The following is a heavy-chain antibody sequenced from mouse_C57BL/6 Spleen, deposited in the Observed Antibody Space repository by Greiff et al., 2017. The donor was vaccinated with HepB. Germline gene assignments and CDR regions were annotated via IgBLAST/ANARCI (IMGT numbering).Heavy chain of an antibody. CDR3: ARGEGYDYDAGLDY. Sequence: QVQLQQPGAELVMPGASVKLSCKASGYTFTSYWMHWVKQRPGQGLEWIGEIDPSDSYTNYNQKFKGKSTLTVDKSSSTAYMQLSSLTSADSAVYYCARGEGYDYDAGLDYWGQGTTLTVSS. CDR2: IDPSDSYT. V-gene: IGHV1-69*01. CDR1: GYTFTSYW. D-gene: IGHD2-4*01. J-gene: IGHJ2*01.